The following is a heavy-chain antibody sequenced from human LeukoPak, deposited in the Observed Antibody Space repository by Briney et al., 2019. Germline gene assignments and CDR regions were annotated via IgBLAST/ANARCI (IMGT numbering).Heavy chain of an antibody. D-gene: IGHD3-22*01. J-gene: IGHJ4*02. V-gene: IGHV1-18*01. CDR1: GYTFTNYG. CDR3: ARGAHYDSSGYFGY. Sequence: ASVKVSCKTSGYTFTNYGVTWVRQAPGQGLEWMGWISGHNGNTNYVQKVQDRVTLTTDTSTSTAYMELRSLRSDDTAVYYCARGAHYDSSGYFGYWGQGTLVTVSS. CDR2: ISGHNGNT.